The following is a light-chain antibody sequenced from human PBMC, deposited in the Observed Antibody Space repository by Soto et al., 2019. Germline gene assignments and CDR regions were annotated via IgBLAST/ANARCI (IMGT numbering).Light chain of an antibody. CDR3: ETWDTNTRV. CDR2: VEGSGSY. CDR1: SGHSSYI. Sequence: QAVLTQSSSASASLGSSVKLTCTLWSGHSSYIIAWHQQQPGKAPRYLMKVEGSGSYNKGSGVPDRFSGSTSGADRYLTISNLQFEDEADYYCETWDTNTRVFGGGTKLTVL. V-gene: IGLV4-60*02. J-gene: IGLJ3*02.